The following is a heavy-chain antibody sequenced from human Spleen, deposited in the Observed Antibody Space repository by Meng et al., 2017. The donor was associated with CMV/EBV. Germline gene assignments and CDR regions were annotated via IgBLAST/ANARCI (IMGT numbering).Heavy chain of an antibody. CDR3: AREDSTSSPGMDV. V-gene: IGHV3-21*01. CDR2: ISSSSIYI. D-gene: IGHD6-6*01. J-gene: IGHJ6*02. Sequence: GESLKISCAASDFTFSDYTMNWVRQAPGKGLDWVSSISSSSIYIYYTDSVKGRFTISRDNAKNSLYLQMNSLRAEDTAVYYCAREDSTSSPGMDVWGQGTTVTVSS. CDR1: DFTFSDYT.